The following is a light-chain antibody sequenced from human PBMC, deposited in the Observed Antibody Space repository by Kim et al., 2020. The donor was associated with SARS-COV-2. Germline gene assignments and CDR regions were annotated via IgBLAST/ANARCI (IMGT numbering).Light chain of an antibody. CDR2: GAC. J-gene: IGKJ4*01. CDR3: QQDYNLPPLT. Sequence: PGESVTLSCRASQSVSSSYLTWYQQKPGQAPRLLIYGACPRATGIPARFSGSGSGTDFTLTISSLQPEDFAVYYCQQDYNLPPLTFGGGTKVDIK. CDR1: QSVSSSY. V-gene: IGKV3D-7*01.